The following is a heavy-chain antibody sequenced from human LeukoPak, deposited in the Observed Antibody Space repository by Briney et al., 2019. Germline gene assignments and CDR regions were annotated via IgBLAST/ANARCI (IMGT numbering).Heavy chain of an antibody. CDR1: GGTFSSYA. V-gene: IGHV1-69*04. CDR3: ARGGNTVTTTVSPFDY. D-gene: IGHD4-17*01. CDR2: IIPIFGIA. Sequence: SVKVSCKASGGTFSSYAISWVRQAPGQGLEWMGRIIPIFGIANYAQKFQGRVTITADKSTSTAYMELSSLRSDDTAVYYCARGGNTVTTTVSPFDYWGQGTLVTVSS. J-gene: IGHJ4*02.